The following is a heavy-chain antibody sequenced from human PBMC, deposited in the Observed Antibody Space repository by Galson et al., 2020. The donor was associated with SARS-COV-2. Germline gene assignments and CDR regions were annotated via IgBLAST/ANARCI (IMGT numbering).Heavy chain of an antibody. V-gene: IGHV3-21*01. J-gene: IGHJ4*02. Sequence: GGSLRLSCAASGFTFSSYSMNWVRQAPGKGLEWVSSISSSSSYIYYADSVKGRFTISRDNAKNSLYLQMNSLRAEDTAVYYCARGAFPHYDSSGYLPLGYWGQGTLVTVSS. D-gene: IGHD3-22*01. CDR2: ISSSSSYI. CDR1: GFTFSSYS. CDR3: ARGAFPHYDSSGYLPLGY.